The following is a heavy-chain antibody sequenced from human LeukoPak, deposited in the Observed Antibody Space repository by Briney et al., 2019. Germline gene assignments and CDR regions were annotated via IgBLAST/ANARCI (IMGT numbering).Heavy chain of an antibody. CDR1: GFSFRSYN. CDR2: ISSSSSTI. D-gene: IGHD6-13*01. Sequence: GGSLRLSCAASGFSFRSYNMNWVRQAPGKGLEWISYISSSSSTIYYADSVKGRFTISRDNAKNSLYLQMNSLRAEDTAVYYCARDRVSDYWGQGTLVTVSS. V-gene: IGHV3-48*01. J-gene: IGHJ4*02. CDR3: ARDRVSDY.